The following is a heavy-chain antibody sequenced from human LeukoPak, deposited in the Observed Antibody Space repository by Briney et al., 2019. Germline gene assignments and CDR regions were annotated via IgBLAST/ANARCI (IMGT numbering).Heavy chain of an antibody. CDR3: ARNYNWGRGNWFDP. CDR2: IYYSGST. Sequence: SETLSLTCTVSGGSISSHYWSWIRQPPGKGLEWIGYIYYSGSTNYNPSLKSRVTISVDTSKNQFSLKLSSVTAADTAVYYCARNYNWGRGNWFDPWGQGTLVTVSS. V-gene: IGHV4-59*11. D-gene: IGHD1-20*01. J-gene: IGHJ5*02. CDR1: GGSISSHY.